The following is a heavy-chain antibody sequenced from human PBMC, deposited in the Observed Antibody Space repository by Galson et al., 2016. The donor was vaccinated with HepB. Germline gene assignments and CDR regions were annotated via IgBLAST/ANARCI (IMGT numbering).Heavy chain of an antibody. V-gene: IGHV3-30*18. Sequence: SLRLSCAASGFTFSNYGLHWVRQAPGRGMEWVAVISYDGSKTYYADSVKGRFTISRDSSKNTVSLQMSSLRPKDTAFYFCAKAVYRVRHSDAGGYYDHWGQGTLVIVSS. CDR2: ISYDGSKT. CDR3: AKAVYRVRHSDAGGYYDH. D-gene: IGHD3-10*01. J-gene: IGHJ5*02. CDR1: GFTFSNYG.